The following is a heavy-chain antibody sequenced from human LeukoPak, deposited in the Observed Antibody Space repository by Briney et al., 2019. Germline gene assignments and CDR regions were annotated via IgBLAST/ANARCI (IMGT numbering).Heavy chain of an antibody. CDR1: GFTFSSFW. CDR3: ARVRNDLDY. D-gene: IGHD1-1*01. J-gene: IGHJ4*02. Sequence: GGSLRLSCAASGFTFSSFWMHWVRQAPGKGLVWVSRISSDGSSTIYADSVKGRFTISRDNAKNTLYLQMNSLRVEDTAVYYCARVRNDLDYWGQGTLVTVSS. CDR2: ISSDGSST. V-gene: IGHV3-74*01.